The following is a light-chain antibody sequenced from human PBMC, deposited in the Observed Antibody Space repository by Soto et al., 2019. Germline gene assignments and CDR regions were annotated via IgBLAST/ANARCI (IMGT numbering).Light chain of an antibody. CDR3: QQYDMSPRT. Sequence: VLTQSPGTLSLSPGERATLSCRASQSVSTSVGWSQHTPGQAPRLLIYGASNRATGIPDRFSGSGSGTDFTLTISRLEPADFAVYYCQQYDMSPRTFCQGTKVAIK. V-gene: IGKV3-20*01. J-gene: IGKJ1*01. CDR1: QSVSTS. CDR2: GAS.